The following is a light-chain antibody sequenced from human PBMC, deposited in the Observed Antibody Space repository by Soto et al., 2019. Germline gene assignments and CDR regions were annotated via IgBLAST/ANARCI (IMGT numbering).Light chain of an antibody. V-gene: IGKV3-11*01. J-gene: IGKJ4*01. CDR1: QSVSSY. CDR2: DAP. CDR3: QQRSGWPPSLP. Sequence: EVVLTQSPATLSLSPGETATLSCRASQSVSSYLAWYQQKPGQAPRLLIYDAPKRATGIPARFSGSGSGTDFTLTISSLEPEDFAVYYCQQRSGWPPSLPFGGGTKVEIK.